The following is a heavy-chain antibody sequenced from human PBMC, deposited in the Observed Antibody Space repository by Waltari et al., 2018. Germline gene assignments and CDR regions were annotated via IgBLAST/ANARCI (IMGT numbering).Heavy chain of an antibody. CDR2: ISFEGNDK. Sequence: QVQLVESGGGVVQPGRSLRLSCAASGFTFTNYALNWVRQAPGKGLNWVAAISFEGNDKYDEDSVKGRFTISRDNSQKTVYLQMNSLRAEETAVYYCARDQEDPEVTVTGIMDYWGQGTLVTVSS. V-gene: IGHV3-30*01. J-gene: IGHJ4*02. D-gene: IGHD6-19*01. CDR1: GFTFTNYA. CDR3: ARDQEDPEVTVTGIMDY.